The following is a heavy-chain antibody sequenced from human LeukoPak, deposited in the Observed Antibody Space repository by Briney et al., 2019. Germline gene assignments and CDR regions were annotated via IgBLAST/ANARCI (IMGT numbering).Heavy chain of an antibody. CDR2: ISGSGGST. CDR3: AKGGAADYYYYGMDV. V-gene: IGHV3-23*01. CDR1: GFTFSSYA. Sequence: GGSLRLSCAASGFTFSSYAMSWVRQAPGKGLEWVSAISGSGGSTYYADSVKGRFTISRDNSKNTLYLQMNSLRAEDTAVYYCAKGGAADYYYYGMDVWGQGTTVTVSS. J-gene: IGHJ6*02.